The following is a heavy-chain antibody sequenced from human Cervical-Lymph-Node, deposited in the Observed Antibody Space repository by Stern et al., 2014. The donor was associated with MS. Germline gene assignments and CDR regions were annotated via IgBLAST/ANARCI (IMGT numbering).Heavy chain of an antibody. V-gene: IGHV1-46*01. CDR2: INPSDGST. CDR1: GYTFTSFY. Sequence: VQLVQSGAEEQKPGASVKVSCKASGYTFTSFYIHWVRQAPGQGLGWMGIINPSDGSTTYAQDFQGRVTLTRDTSTSTVYMELSSLRSEDTAMYYCARDRDVDVIAASDFWGQGTMVTVSS. CDR3: ARDRDVDVIAASDF. J-gene: IGHJ3*01. D-gene: IGHD2-21*01.